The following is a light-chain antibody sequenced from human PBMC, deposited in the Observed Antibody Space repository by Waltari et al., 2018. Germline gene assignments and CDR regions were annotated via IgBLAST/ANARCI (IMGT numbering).Light chain of an antibody. Sequence: SHELTQPPSVSVSPGQTGRIPCSGSALSRQDAYWYQQKAGQAPVAVICKDSERPSGIPERFSGSTSGTTVTLTISGVQAEDEADYYCQTTDSSGAWAFGGGTKLTVL. V-gene: IGLV3-25*03. CDR3: QTTDSSGAWA. J-gene: IGLJ3*02. CDR1: ALSRQD. CDR2: KDS.